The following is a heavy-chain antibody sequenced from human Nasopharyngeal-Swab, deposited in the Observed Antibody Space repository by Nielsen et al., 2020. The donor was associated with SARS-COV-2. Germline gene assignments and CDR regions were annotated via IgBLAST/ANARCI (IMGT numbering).Heavy chain of an antibody. Sequence: ASVKVSCKASGYTFTSYGISWVRQAPGQGLEWMGWISAYNGNTNYAQKLQGRVTMTTDTSTSTAYMELRSLRSDDTAVYYCAARYYYDSSGYPSDYWGQGTLVTVSS. CDR3: AARYYYDSSGYPSDY. CDR1: GYTFTSYG. D-gene: IGHD3-22*01. J-gene: IGHJ4*02. CDR2: ISAYNGNT. V-gene: IGHV1-18*04.